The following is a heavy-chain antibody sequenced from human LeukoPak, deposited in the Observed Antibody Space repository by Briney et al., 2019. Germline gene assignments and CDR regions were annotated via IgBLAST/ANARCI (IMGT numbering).Heavy chain of an antibody. D-gene: IGHD3-9*01. CDR1: GFTFSSCG. Sequence: GRSLRLSCAASGFTFSSCGMQWVRQAPGKGLEWVAVISFDGSDKYYADSVKGRFTISRDNSKNTLYLQMNSLRAEDTAVYYCARRFGWWGQGTLVTVSS. CDR3: ARRFGW. V-gene: IGHV3-30*03. J-gene: IGHJ4*02. CDR2: ISFDGSDK.